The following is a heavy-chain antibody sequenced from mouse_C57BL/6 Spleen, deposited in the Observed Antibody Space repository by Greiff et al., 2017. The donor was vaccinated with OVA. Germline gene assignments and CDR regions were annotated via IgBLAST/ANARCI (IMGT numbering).Heavy chain of an antibody. CDR2: IRLKSDNYAT. CDR1: GFTFSNYW. V-gene: IGHV6-3*01. CDR3: TCEGFITTVVDYWYFDV. D-gene: IGHD1-1*01. J-gene: IGHJ1*03. Sequence: EVKLMESGGGLVQPGGSMKLSCVASGFTFSNYWMNWVRQSPEKGLEWVAQIRLKSDNYATHYAESVKGRFTISRDDSKSSVYLQMNNLRAEDTGIYYCTCEGFITTVVDYWYFDVWGTGTTVTVSS.